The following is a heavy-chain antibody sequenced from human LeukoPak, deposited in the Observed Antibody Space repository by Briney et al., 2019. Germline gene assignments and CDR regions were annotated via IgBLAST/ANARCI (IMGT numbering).Heavy chain of an antibody. Sequence: ASVKVSCKASGYTFTSYGISWVRQAPGQGLEWMGWISAYNGNTNYAQKLQGRVTMTTDTSTSTAYMELRSLRSDDTAVYYCARGSRRMITFGGVIVPPDYWGQGTLVTVSS. CDR3: ARGSRRMITFGGVIVPPDY. D-gene: IGHD3-16*02. CDR2: ISAYNGNT. V-gene: IGHV1-18*01. J-gene: IGHJ4*02. CDR1: GYTFTSYG.